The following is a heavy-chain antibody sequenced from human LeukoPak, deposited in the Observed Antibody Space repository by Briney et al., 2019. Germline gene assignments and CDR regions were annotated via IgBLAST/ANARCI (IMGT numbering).Heavy chain of an antibody. CDR3: ATSTYCSGGNCYSRTLQY. D-gene: IGHD2-15*01. CDR2: INSDGSTT. V-gene: IGHV3-74*01. J-gene: IGHJ4*02. Sequence: PGGSLRLSCAASGFTFSGYWMHWVRQAPGKGLVGVSRINSDGSTTNSADSVKGRFTISRDNAKTTLYLQMNSLRAEDTAVYYCATSTYCSGGNCYSRTLQYWGQGTLVTVSS. CDR1: GFTFSGYW.